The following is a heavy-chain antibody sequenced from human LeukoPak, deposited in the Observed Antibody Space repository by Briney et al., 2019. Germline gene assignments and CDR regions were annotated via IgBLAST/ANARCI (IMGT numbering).Heavy chain of an antibody. CDR1: GYTLTELS. V-gene: IGHV1-18*01. CDR2: ISAYNGNT. J-gene: IGHJ4*02. D-gene: IGHD3-3*01. Sequence: ASVKVSCKVSGYTLTELSMHWVRQAPGQGLEWMGWISAYNGNTNYAQKLQGRVTMTTDTSTSTAYMELRSLRSDDTAVYYCARDVTHSTYDFWSGYQYFDYWGQGTLVTVSS. CDR3: ARDVTHSTYDFWSGYQYFDY.